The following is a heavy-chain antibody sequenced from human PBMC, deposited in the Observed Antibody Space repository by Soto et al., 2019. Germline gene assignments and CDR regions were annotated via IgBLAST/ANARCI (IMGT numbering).Heavy chain of an antibody. D-gene: IGHD3-22*01. Sequence: PSETLSLTCTVSGGSISSGGYYWSWIRQHPGKGLEWIGYIYYSGSTYYNPSLKSRVTISVDTSKNQFSLKLSSVTAADTAVYYCARDSAYYDSSGKAFDYWGQGTLVTVSS. V-gene: IGHV4-31*03. CDR2: IYYSGST. CDR1: GGSISSGGYY. CDR3: ARDSAYYDSSGKAFDY. J-gene: IGHJ4*02.